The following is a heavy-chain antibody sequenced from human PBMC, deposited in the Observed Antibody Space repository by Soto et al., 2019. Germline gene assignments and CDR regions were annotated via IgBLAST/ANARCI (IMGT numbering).Heavy chain of an antibody. CDR1: GCNFTSLC. CDR2: IDPGDSYT. V-gene: IGHV5-10-1*01. CDR3: ASLFREAYYYYGMDV. Sequence: FLRIPCKGSGCNFTSLCIRWVRHVKGKGLVWMGRIDPGDSYTTYSPSFQGHVTLSADKSISTAYLQWSSLKASDTAIYYCASLFREAYYYYGMDVWGQGTTVTVSS. J-gene: IGHJ6*02.